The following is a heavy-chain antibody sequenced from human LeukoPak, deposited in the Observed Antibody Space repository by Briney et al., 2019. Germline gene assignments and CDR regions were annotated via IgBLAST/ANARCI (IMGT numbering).Heavy chain of an antibody. CDR3: ARDPTTVVSVPYYFDF. CDR1: GGSFTGYH. Sequence: PSETLSLTCAVYGGSFTGYHWNWIRQSPQRGLECIGEINHRGHPHYNPSLESRLTISVDTSKNQFSLTLRSVTGADTAVYYCARDPTTVVSVPYYFDFWGQGTPVTVSS. D-gene: IGHD3-22*01. V-gene: IGHV4-34*01. J-gene: IGHJ4*02. CDR2: INHRGHP.